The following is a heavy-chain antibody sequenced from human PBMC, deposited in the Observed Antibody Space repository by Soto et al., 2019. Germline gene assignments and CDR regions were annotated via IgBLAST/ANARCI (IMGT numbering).Heavy chain of an antibody. CDR3: GKNTGWPRSQYAY. Sequence: QVQLQVSGPGLVVPSGTLSLTCAVFGDSVSSDHWWTWVRQSPGRGLEWIGEIYQSGITNYNPSLKSRVSMSVDNPKHQFSLWLSSVTAADTAVYYCGKNTGWPRSQYAYWGQGALVTVSS. CDR2: IYQSGIT. D-gene: IGHD6-19*01. V-gene: IGHV4-4*02. J-gene: IGHJ4*02. CDR1: GDSVSSDHW.